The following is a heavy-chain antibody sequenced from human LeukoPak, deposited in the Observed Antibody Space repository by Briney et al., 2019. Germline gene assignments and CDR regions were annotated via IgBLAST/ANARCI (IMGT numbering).Heavy chain of an antibody. CDR1: GGSINSRSYY. CDR3: ARVGGLQYYYYYMDV. CDR2: IYYSGST. Sequence: SETLSLTCTVSGGSINSRSYYWGWIRQPPGKGLEWIGYIYYSGSTNYNPSLKSRVTISVDTSKNQFSLKLSSVTAADTAVYYCARVGGLQYYYYYMDVWGKGTTVTVSS. J-gene: IGHJ6*03. V-gene: IGHV4-61*01. D-gene: IGHD5-24*01.